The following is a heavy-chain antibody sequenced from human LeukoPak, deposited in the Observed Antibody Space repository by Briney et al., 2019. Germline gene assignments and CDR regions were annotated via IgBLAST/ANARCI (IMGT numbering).Heavy chain of an antibody. V-gene: IGHV4-31*03. CDR1: GGSINSDDYY. D-gene: IGHD2-21*02. J-gene: IGHJ4*02. CDR3: ARGVTAINY. Sequence: PSQTLSLTCTVSGGSINSDDYYWSWIRQHPGKGLEWIGYISYRGSTYYNPSLKSRVTISVDTSKNQFSLKLSSVTAADTAVYYCARGVTAINYWGQGTLVTVSS. CDR2: ISYRGST.